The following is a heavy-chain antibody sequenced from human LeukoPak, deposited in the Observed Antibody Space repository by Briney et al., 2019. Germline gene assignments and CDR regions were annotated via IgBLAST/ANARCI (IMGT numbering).Heavy chain of an antibody. D-gene: IGHD6-13*01. CDR2: INPSGGST. Sequence: ASVKVSCKASGYTFTSYYMHWVRQAPGQGLEWMGIINPSGGSTSYAQKFQGRVTMTRDMSTSTVYMELSSLRSEDTAVYYCARDLYSSSWLPNYYYYYMDVWGKGTTVTVSS. V-gene: IGHV1-46*01. CDR3: ARDLYSSSWLPNYYYYYMDV. CDR1: GYTFTSYY. J-gene: IGHJ6*03.